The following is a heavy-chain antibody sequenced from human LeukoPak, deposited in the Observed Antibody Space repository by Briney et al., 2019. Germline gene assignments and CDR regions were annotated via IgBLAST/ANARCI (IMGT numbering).Heavy chain of an antibody. CDR2: INEVGSKT. J-gene: IGHJ4*02. Sequence: HPGGSLRVSCAGSGFSFSGCSLSWVRQAPGKGLEWVATINEVGSKTYYDDSVKGRFNISRDNAKNSLYLEMSSLRAEDTAVYYCARLLGTVTTFDYWGQGTLVTVSS. CDR3: ARLLGTVTTFDY. CDR1: GFSFSGCS. D-gene: IGHD1-26*01. V-gene: IGHV3-7*01.